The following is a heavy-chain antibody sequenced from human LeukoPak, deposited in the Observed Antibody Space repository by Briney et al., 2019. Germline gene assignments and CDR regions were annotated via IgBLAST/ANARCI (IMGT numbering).Heavy chain of an antibody. J-gene: IGHJ4*02. Sequence: GASVKVSCKASGYTFTSYGISWVRQAPGQGLEWMGWISAYNGNTNYAQKLQGRVTMTTDTSTSTAYMELRSLRSDDTAVYYCARDKYDYVWGSYRYPHYWGQGTLVTVPS. CDR1: GYTFTSYG. V-gene: IGHV1-18*01. D-gene: IGHD3-16*02. CDR2: ISAYNGNT. CDR3: ARDKYDYVWGSYRYPHY.